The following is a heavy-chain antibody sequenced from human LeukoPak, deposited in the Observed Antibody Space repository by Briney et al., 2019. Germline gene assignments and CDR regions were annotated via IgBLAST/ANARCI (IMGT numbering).Heavy chain of an antibody. CDR2: ISYDGSNK. J-gene: IGHJ5*02. CDR3: ARDIVVVPAADNWFDP. V-gene: IGHV3-30-3*01. D-gene: IGHD2-2*01. CDR1: GFTFSSYA. Sequence: GRSLRLSCAASGFTFSSYAMRWVRQAPGKGLEWVAVISYDGSNKYYADSVKGRFTISRDNSKNTLYLQMNSLRAEDTAVYYCARDIVVVPAADNWFDPWGQGTLVTVSS.